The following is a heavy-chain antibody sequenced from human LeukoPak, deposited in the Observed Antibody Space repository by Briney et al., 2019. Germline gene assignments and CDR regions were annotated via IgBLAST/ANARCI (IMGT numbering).Heavy chain of an antibody. CDR1: GFTCSSYS. J-gene: IGHJ4*02. Sequence: GGSLRLSCAASGFTCSSYSMNWVRQAPGKGLEWVSSISSSSSYIYYADSVKGRFTISRDNSKNTLYLQMNSLRAEDTAVYYCARDGALDYWVQGTLVTVSS. D-gene: IGHD3-16*01. CDR2: ISSSSSYI. CDR3: ARDGALDY. V-gene: IGHV3-21*01.